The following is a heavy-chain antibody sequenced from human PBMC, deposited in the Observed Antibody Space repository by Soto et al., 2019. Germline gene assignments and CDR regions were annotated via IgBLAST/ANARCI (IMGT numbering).Heavy chain of an antibody. Sequence: GGSLRLSCVASGFTFSSYGIHWVRQDPGKGLEWVAVIWHDGSEKYYADSVKGRFTISRDNSNNTLYLQMNSLRAEDTAVYYCARPGSGHSPYSFDIWGQGTMVNVSS. V-gene: IGHV3-33*01. D-gene: IGHD3-3*01. CDR1: GFTFSSYG. CDR2: IWHDGSEK. CDR3: ARPGSGHSPYSFDI. J-gene: IGHJ3*02.